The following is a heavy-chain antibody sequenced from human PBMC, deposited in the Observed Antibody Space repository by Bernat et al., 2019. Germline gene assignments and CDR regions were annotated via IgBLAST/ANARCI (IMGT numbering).Heavy chain of an antibody. CDR2: INSDGTTV. Sequence: EVQLVESGGGLVKPGGSLRLSCAASGFTFSTVWMSWVRQAPGEGLVWVSRINSDGTTVNYAESVEGRFTISRDNAKNTLFLQMYSLRAEDTAVYYCASNGITVVGTGGDYWGQGTLVTVSA. CDR1: GFTFSTVW. V-gene: IGHV3-74*02. J-gene: IGHJ4*02. D-gene: IGHD6-19*01. CDR3: ASNGITVVGTGGDY.